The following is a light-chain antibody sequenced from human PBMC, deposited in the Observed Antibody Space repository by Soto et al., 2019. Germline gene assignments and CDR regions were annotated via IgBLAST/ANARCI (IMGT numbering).Light chain of an antibody. Sequence: QSVLTQPASVSGSPGQSITISCTGTSSDVGGYNWVAWYQQHPGKAPKLMICDVSIRPSGVSDRFSGSKSGNTASLTISGLQAEDEADYYCSSYTSSNSVVFGGGTQLTVL. CDR2: DVS. CDR1: SSDVGGYNW. J-gene: IGLJ7*01. CDR3: SSYTSSNSVV. V-gene: IGLV2-14*03.